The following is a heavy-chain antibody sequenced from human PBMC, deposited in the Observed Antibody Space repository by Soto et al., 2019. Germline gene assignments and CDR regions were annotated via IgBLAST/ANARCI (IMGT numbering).Heavy chain of an antibody. CDR1: GASMSSGGYY. Sequence: SETLSLTCTVSGASMSSGGYYWTWIRQSPGKGLEWIGYIYYSGSTYYNPSLESRVAISVDTSRNQFSLTLRSVTAADTAVYYCARDSRGAGDAFDIWGQGTMVTVSS. CDR2: IYYSGST. V-gene: IGHV4-31*03. J-gene: IGHJ3*02. D-gene: IGHD3-10*01. CDR3: ARDSRGAGDAFDI.